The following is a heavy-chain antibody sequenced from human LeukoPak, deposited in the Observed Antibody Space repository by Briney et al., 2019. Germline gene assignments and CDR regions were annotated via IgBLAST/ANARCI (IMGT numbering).Heavy chain of an antibody. D-gene: IGHD6-13*01. Sequence: GGSLRLSCAASGFTFSSYSMNWVRQAPGKGLEWVSSISSSSSYIYYADSVKGRFTISRDNAKNSLYLQMNSLRAEDTAVYYCARGSAGIVSYYYMDVWGKGTTVTISS. CDR2: ISSSSSYI. V-gene: IGHV3-21*01. CDR3: ARGSAGIVSYYYMDV. J-gene: IGHJ6*03. CDR1: GFTFSSYS.